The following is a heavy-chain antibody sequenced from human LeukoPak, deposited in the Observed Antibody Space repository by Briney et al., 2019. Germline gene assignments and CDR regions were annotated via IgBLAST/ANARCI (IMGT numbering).Heavy chain of an antibody. CDR2: ISGSGGST. J-gene: IGHJ4*02. Sequence: GGSLRLSCAASGFTFSSYAMSWVRQAPGKGLEWVSAISGSGGSTYYADSVKGRFTISRDNSKNTLYLQMNSLRAEDTAVYYCASRFWSGYYTGGRSGDYWGQGTLVTVSS. V-gene: IGHV3-23*01. CDR1: GFTFSSYA. D-gene: IGHD3-3*01. CDR3: ASRFWSGYYTGGRSGDY.